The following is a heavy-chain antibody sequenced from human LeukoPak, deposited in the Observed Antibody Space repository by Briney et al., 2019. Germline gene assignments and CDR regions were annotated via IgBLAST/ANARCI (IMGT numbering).Heavy chain of an antibody. CDR1: GGSISSGYY. V-gene: IGHV4-38-2*02. CDR2: IYHSGST. J-gene: IGHJ4*02. D-gene: IGHD4-17*01. CDR3: AKGPSTVKDY. Sequence: SETLSLTCTVSGGSISSGYYWGWIRQPPGKGLEWIGSIYHSGSTYYNPSLKSRVTISVDTSKNQFSLKLSSVTAADTAVYYCAKGPSTVKDYWGQGTLVTVSS.